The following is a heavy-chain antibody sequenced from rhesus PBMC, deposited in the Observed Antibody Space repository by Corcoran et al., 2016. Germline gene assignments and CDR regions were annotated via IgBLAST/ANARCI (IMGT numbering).Heavy chain of an antibody. D-gene: IGHD5-24*01. CDR3: AGGTVGNYFDY. J-gene: IGHJ4*01. V-gene: IGHV1-198*02. CDR2: TPPLVGRT. Sequence: QVQLVQSGAEVTKPGSSVKVSCKASGFTFGSYAFSWVRQGPGKVLEGRVVTPPLVGRTNTKVKVQGKSTISAQTSTINAYMELSGLRSEDTAVYYCAGGTVGNYFDYWGQGVLVTVSS. CDR1: GFTFGSYA.